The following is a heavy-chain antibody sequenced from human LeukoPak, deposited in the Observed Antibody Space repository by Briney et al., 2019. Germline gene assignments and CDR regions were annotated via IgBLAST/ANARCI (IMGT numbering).Heavy chain of an antibody. J-gene: IGHJ5*02. CDR2: IYYSGST. D-gene: IGHD3-3*01. V-gene: IGHV4-39*01. CDR3: ARQDDFWSGYQRYNWFDP. Sequence: SETLSLTCTVSGGSISSSSYYWGWIRQPPGKGLEWIGSIYYSGSTYYNPSLKSRVTISVDTSKNQFSLKPSSVTAADTAVYYCARQDDFWSGYQRYNWFDPWGQGTLVTVSS. CDR1: GGSISSSSYY.